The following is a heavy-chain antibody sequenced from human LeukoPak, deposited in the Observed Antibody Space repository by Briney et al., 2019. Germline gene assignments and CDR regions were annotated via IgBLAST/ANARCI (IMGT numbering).Heavy chain of an antibody. D-gene: IGHD6-19*01. CDR2: IYHSGST. V-gene: IGHV4-38-2*02. CDR1: GYSISSGYY. Sequence: SETLSLTCTVSGYSISSGYYWGWIREPPGRGLEWIGSIYHSGSTYYNPSLKSRVTISVDTSKNQFSLKLSSVTAADTAVYYCARDRSIAVAGPIWYWGQGTLVTVSS. CDR3: ARDRSIAVAGPIWY. J-gene: IGHJ4*02.